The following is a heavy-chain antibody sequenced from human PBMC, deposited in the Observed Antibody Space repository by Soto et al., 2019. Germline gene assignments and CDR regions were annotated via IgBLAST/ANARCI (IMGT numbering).Heavy chain of an antibody. V-gene: IGHV1-46*01. D-gene: IGHD3-22*01. Sequence: ASVKVSCKASGYTFTSHYMHWVRQAPGQGLEWMGIINPSGGSTSYAQEFKGRVTMTRATSTSTVYMEMSSLRSEDKAVYYCASSLYYYDSSGLDYWGQGTLVTVSS. J-gene: IGHJ4*02. CDR1: GYTFTSHY. CDR3: ASSLYYYDSSGLDY. CDR2: INPSGGST.